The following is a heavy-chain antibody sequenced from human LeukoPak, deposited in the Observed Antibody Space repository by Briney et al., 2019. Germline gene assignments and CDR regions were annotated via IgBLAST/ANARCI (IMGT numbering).Heavy chain of an antibody. CDR1: GGSFSGYY. CDR2: LKHSGST. CDR3: ARGYCSSTSCYYGMDV. V-gene: IGHV4-34*01. J-gene: IGHJ6*04. Sequence: SATLSLTCAVYGGSFSGYYWSWIRQPPGKGLEWIGELKHSGSTNYNPSLKSRVTISLDTSKNQFSLKLSSVTAADTAVYYCARGYCSSTSCYYGMDVWGKGTTVTVSS. D-gene: IGHD2-2*01.